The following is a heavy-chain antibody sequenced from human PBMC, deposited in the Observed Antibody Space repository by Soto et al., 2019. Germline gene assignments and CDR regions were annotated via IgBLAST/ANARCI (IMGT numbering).Heavy chain of an antibody. D-gene: IGHD3-10*01. Sequence: SETLSLTCTVSGVSISSSIYYWGWIRQPPGKGLEWIGSIYYSGSTYYNPSLKSRVTISVDTSKNQFSLKLSSVTAADTAVYYCARHSITMVRGVIKTNWFDPWGQGTLVTVSS. V-gene: IGHV4-39*01. CDR3: ARHSITMVRGVIKTNWFDP. CDR2: IYYSGST. CDR1: GVSISSSIYY. J-gene: IGHJ5*02.